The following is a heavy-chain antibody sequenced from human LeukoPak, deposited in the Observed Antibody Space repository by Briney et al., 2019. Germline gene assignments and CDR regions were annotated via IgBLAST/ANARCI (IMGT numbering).Heavy chain of an antibody. CDR1: GFTFTSYA. CDR3: ARDEYCGSTSCYSLEGVLDY. Sequence: GSLRLSCAASGFTFTSYAMYWVRQAPGKGLEWVAVISYDGNNKYYADSVKGRFTISRDNSRNTLFLQMNSLRAEDKAMYYCARDEYCGSTSCYSLEGVLDYWGQGTLVTVSS. CDR2: ISYDGNNK. D-gene: IGHD2-2*02. V-gene: IGHV3-30-3*01. J-gene: IGHJ4*02.